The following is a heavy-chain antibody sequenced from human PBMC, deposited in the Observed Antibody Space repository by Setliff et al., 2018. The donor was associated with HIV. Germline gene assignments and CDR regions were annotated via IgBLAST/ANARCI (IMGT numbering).Heavy chain of an antibody. CDR1: GFTFSNYA. D-gene: IGHD3-22*01. J-gene: IGHJ6*03. CDR2: ILSTGERT. V-gene: IGHV3-23*01. CDR3: AKNDNYYYYYMDV. Sequence: GGSLRLSCAASGFTFSNYAMSWVRQAPGEGLEWVSAILSTGERTFYADSVKGRFTISRDNSKNTVYLQMNSLRAEDTAEYYCAKNDNYYYYYMDVWGKGTTVTVSS.